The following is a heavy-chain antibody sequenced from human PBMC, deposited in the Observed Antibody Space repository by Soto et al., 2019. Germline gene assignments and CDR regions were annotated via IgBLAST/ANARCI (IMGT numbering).Heavy chain of an antibody. Sequence: QVQLQESGPGLVKPSDTLSLTCAVSGYSISSSNWWGWIRQPPGKGLEWIGYIYYSGTTYYNPSLKSRVTMSVDTSQNQFSLKLTSVTAVDTGVYYCARREIQGPIDYWGQGNLVTVSS. CDR3: ARREIQGPIDY. CDR2: IYYSGTT. V-gene: IGHV4-28*01. D-gene: IGHD1-26*01. CDR1: GYSISSSNW. J-gene: IGHJ4*02.